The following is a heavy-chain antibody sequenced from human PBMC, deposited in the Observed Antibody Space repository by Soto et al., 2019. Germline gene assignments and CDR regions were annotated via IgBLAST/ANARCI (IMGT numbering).Heavy chain of an antibody. CDR3: AREPEGSVSGLDS. V-gene: IGHV3-33*01. Sequence: QVQLVESGGGVVQPGRSLRLSCAASGFIFSNSLMHWVRQAPGEGLEWVAVVWEDGSEEYYADSVKGSCTISRDNSMKTLSLQTDRLRVADMAVYYCAREPEGSVSGLDSWGQGTLVTVSS. D-gene: IGHD2-8*01. CDR1: GFIFSNSL. CDR2: VWEDGSEE. J-gene: IGHJ4*02.